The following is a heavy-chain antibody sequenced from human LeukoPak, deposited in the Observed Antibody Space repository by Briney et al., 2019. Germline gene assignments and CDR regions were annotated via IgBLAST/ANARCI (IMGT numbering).Heavy chain of an antibody. J-gene: IGHJ4*02. CDR3: ASYVYYWSDLGY. Sequence: GGSLRLSCAASGFTFSDYWMTSVRQAPGKGLEWVANIKPDGSEKYYVDFVKGRFTISRDNSKNSLYLQMNSLRVEDTAVYSCASYVYYWSDLGYWGQGTLVTVSS. D-gene: IGHD2-8*01. CDR2: IKPDGSEK. V-gene: IGHV3-7*01. CDR1: GFTFSDYW.